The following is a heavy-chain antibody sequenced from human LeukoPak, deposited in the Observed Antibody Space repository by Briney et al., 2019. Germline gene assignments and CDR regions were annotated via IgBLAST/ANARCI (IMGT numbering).Heavy chain of an antibody. D-gene: IGHD4/OR15-4a*01. CDR2: ISVYNGNT. V-gene: IGHV1-18*01. CDR1: GYTFTSYG. CDR3: ARDPDGARDFDY. Sequence: ASVKFSCKASGYTFTSYGISWVRQAPGQGLDWMGWISVYNGNTNYAQKLRGRVTMTTDTSTSTAYMELRSLRSDDTAVYYCARDPDGARDFDYWGQGTLVTVSS. J-gene: IGHJ4*02.